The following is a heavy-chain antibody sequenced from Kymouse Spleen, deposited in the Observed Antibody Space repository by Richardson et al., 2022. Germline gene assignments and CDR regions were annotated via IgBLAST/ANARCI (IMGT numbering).Heavy chain of an antibody. Sequence: QLQLQESGPGLVKPSETLSLTCTVSGGSISSSSYYWGWIRQPPGKGLEWIGSIYYSGSTYYNPSLKSRVTISVDTSKNQFSLKLSSVTAADTAVYYCARHWARNGSGSSYYYYYGMDVWGQGTTVTVSS. CDR1: GGSISSSSYY. D-gene: IGHD3-10*01. CDR2: IYYSGST. J-gene: IGHJ6*02. V-gene: IGHV4-39*01. CDR3: ARHWARNGSGSSYYYYYGMDV.